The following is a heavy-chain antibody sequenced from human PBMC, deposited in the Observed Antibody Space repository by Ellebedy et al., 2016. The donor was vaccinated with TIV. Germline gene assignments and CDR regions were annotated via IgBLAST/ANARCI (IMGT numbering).Heavy chain of an antibody. V-gene: IGHV4-39*01. J-gene: IGHJ2*01. D-gene: IGHD3/OR15-3a*01. CDR2: IYSTGNT. CDR3: ARNLVIFTFDKWYFDL. CDR1: GDSINTSTSY. Sequence: SETLSLTCTVSGDSINTSTSYWGWIRQPPGKGLEWIGTIYSTGNTYYNPSLKSRLSISVATSKNQFSLRLSSVTAADTAVYYCARNLVIFTFDKWYFDLWGRGTLVTVSS.